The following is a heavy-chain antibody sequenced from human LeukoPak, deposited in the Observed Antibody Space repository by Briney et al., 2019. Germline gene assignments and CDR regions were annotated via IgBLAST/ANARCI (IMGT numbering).Heavy chain of an antibody. J-gene: IGHJ4*02. CDR3: AWSGTSYLYFDY. D-gene: IGHD1-26*01. CDR1: GFTFSTNY. CDR2: IYRDGST. Sequence: GGSLRLSCAASGFTFSTNYMSWVRQAPGKGLEWVSVIYRDGSTYYADSVKGRFTISRDNSKSTLYLQMNSLRAEDTAVYYCAWSGTSYLYFDYWGQGTLVTVSS. V-gene: IGHV3-53*01.